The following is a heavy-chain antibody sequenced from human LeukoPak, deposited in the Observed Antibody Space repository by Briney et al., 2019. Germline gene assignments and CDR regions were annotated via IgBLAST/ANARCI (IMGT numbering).Heavy chain of an antibody. Sequence: GGSLRLSCEASGFTFSSYWMSWVRQAPGKGLEWVADIRDDGGEIYYVDSVKGRFTISRDNAKSSLFLQMNSLRAEDAAVYYCARDKPRGSYYGSIFDSWGQGTLVTVSS. CDR3: ARDKPRGSYYGSIFDS. D-gene: IGHD1-26*01. CDR2: IRDDGGEI. V-gene: IGHV3-7*01. J-gene: IGHJ4*02. CDR1: GFTFSSYW.